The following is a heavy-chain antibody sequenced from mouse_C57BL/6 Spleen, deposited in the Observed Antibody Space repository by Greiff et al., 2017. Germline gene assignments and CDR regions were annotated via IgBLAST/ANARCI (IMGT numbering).Heavy chain of an antibody. CDR2: IYPGSGNT. CDR3: AITTVVSGDAMDY. CDR1: GYSFTSYY. J-gene: IGHJ4*01. D-gene: IGHD1-1*01. V-gene: IGHV1-66*01. Sequence: VQFQESGPELVKPGASVKISCKASGYSFTSYYIHWVKQRPGQGLEWIGWIYPGSGNTKYNEKFKGKATLTADTSSSTAYMQLSSLTSEDSAVYYCAITTVVSGDAMDYWGQGTSVTVSS.